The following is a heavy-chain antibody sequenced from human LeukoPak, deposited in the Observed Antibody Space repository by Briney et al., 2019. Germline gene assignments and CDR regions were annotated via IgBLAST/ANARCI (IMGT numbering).Heavy chain of an antibody. Sequence: GGSLRLSCAASGFTFSSYAMRWVRQAPGRGLEWVSGVSGSGDSTYYADSVKGRFTISRDNSNNTLFLLMNSLRAEDTAVYYCAKYMSSGSWGQGTLVTVSS. CDR1: GFTFSSYA. V-gene: IGHV3-23*01. CDR3: AKYMSSGS. D-gene: IGHD6-19*01. CDR2: VSGSGDST. J-gene: IGHJ5*02.